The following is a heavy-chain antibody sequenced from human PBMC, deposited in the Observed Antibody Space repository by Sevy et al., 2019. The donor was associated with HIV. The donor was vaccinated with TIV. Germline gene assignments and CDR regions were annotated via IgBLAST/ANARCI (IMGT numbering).Heavy chain of an antibody. CDR2: ISYDGIIK. J-gene: IGHJ4*02. CDR3: AREGGYTSAWSPGNH. Sequence: GGSLRLSCAASGFTFNTHAMHWVRQAPGKGLEWVALISYDGIIKYYADSVKGRLTISRDNSKNTLSPQMNSLRVEDTAVYYCAREGGYTSAWSPGNHWGQGTLVTVSS. V-gene: IGHV3-30*04. CDR1: GFTFNTHA. D-gene: IGHD6-19*01.